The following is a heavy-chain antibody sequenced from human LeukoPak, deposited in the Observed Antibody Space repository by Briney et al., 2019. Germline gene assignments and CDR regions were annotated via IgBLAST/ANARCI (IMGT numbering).Heavy chain of an antibody. CDR2: FDPDDGET. Sequence: ASVKVSCKVSGYTLTELSMHWVRQAPGKGLEWMGGFDPDDGETIYAQKFQGRVTMTEDTSTDTAYMELSSLRSEDTAVYYCATFTTEYDYGDYFDYWGQGTLVTVSS. CDR3: ATFTTEYDYGDYFDY. J-gene: IGHJ4*02. CDR1: GYTLTELS. V-gene: IGHV1-24*01. D-gene: IGHD4-17*01.